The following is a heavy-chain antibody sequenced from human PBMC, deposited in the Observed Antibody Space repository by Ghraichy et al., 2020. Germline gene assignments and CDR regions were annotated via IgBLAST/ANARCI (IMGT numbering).Heavy chain of an antibody. CDR1: GGTFSGDV. CDR2: IITIFGIA. J-gene: IGHJ6*02. V-gene: IGHV1-69*10. Sequence: SVKVSCRASGGTFSGDVVNWVRQAPGQGLEWVGGIITIFGIATYAQELQGRVRITADKSTRVVYLDLSSLRSEDTALYYCARDPFCRGANCHPYSYYGMDVWGQGTPVTVSS. CDR3: ARDPFCRGANCHPYSYYGMDV. D-gene: IGHD2-21*01.